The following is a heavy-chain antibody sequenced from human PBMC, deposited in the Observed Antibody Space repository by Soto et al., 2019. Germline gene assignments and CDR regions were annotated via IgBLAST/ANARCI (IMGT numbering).Heavy chain of an antibody. D-gene: IGHD3-10*01. V-gene: IGHV1-69*02. J-gene: IGHJ4*02. Sequence: QVHLLQSGAEMKKPGSSVKVSCTAFGGTFTSYTFNWVRQAPGQRLEWMGRIIPILGMSSSAHNFQGRLTMIADKSTNTSYMVLSSLTSDDTAIYYCARSYGSGSRPFDYWGQGTLVTDSS. CDR3: ARSYGSGSRPFDY. CDR2: IIPILGMS. CDR1: GGTFTSYT.